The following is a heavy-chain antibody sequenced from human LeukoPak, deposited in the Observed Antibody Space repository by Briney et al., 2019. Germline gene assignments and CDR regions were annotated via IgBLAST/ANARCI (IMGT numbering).Heavy chain of an antibody. Sequence: PGGSLRLSCAASGFTFSSYGMSWVRQAPGKGLEWVSAISGSGGSTYYADSVKGRFTISRDNSKNTLYLQMNSLRAEDTAVYYCARVGEYSSSSSPNDYWGQGTLVTVSS. CDR1: GFTFSSYG. CDR2: ISGSGGST. D-gene: IGHD6-6*01. V-gene: IGHV3-23*01. J-gene: IGHJ4*02. CDR3: ARVGEYSSSSSPNDY.